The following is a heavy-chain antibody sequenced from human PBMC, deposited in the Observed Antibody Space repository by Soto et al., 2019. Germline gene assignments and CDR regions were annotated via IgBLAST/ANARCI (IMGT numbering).Heavy chain of an antibody. Sequence: SVKVSCKASGGTFSSYAISWVRQAPGQGLEWMGGIIPIFGTANYAQKFQGRVTITADESTSTAYMELSSLRSEDTAVYYCARVRNCISTSCYDGYYYGMDVWGQGTTVTVSS. D-gene: IGHD2-2*01. J-gene: IGHJ6*02. V-gene: IGHV1-69*13. CDR3: ARVRNCISTSCYDGYYYGMDV. CDR2: IIPIFGTA. CDR1: GGTFSSYA.